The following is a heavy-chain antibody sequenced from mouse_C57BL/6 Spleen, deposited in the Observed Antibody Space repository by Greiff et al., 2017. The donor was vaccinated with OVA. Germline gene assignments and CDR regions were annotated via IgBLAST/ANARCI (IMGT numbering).Heavy chain of an antibody. CDR2: ISYDGSN. V-gene: IGHV3-6*01. D-gene: IGHD2-3*01. CDR1: GYSITSGYY. CDR3: ARDGDGYHWYFDV. Sequence: VQLKQSGPGLVKPSQSLSLTCSVTGYSITSGYYWNWIRQFPGNKLEWMGYISYDGSNNYNPSLKNRISITRDTSKNQFFLKLNSVTTEDTATYYCARDGDGYHWYFDVWGTGTTVTVSS. J-gene: IGHJ1*03.